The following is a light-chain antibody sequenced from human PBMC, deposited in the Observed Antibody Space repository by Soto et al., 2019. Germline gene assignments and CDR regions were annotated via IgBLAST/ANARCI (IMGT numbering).Light chain of an antibody. CDR3: QQCHAYSLT. CDR2: AAS. J-gene: IGKJ4*01. CDR1: QSISSR. V-gene: IGKV1-5*01. Sequence: DIQMTQSPSTLSASVGDRVTITCRASQSISSRLAWYQQKPGKAPKLLIYAASTLQSGVPSRFSGRGSGTEFTLTITSLQPDDFATYYCQQCHAYSLTFGGGTKVDIK.